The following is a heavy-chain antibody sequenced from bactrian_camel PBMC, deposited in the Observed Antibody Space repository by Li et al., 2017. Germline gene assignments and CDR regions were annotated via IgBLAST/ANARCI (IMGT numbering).Heavy chain of an antibody. V-gene: IGHV3S63*01. CDR1: GYTLGLYP. CDR2: IHTVDGNP. CDR3: AADRRQYWCGYDGNATRYRYDH. J-gene: IGHJ4*01. Sequence: HVQLVESGGGSVEAGGSLRLSCAVSGYTLGLYPTFCVGWFRQVAGKEREGVAVIHTVDGNPSYADSVKGRFSISFDQAKFTMYLQMNNLKPEDTAMYFCAADRRQYWCGYDGNATRYRYDHLGRGTQVTVS. D-gene: IGHD4*01.